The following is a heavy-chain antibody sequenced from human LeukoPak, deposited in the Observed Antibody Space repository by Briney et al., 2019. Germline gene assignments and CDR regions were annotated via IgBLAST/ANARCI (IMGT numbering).Heavy chain of an antibody. CDR3: ARDRRGNSWFDP. J-gene: IGHJ5*02. Sequence: SETLSLTCTVSGGSISSYYWSWIRQSPGNGLECIGYIHYTGSTNYNPSLKSRVTISVDTSKNQFSLKLSSVTAADTAVYYCARDRRGNSWFDPWGQGTLVTVSS. CDR2: IHYTGST. D-gene: IGHD1-26*01. V-gene: IGHV4-59*12. CDR1: GGSISSYY.